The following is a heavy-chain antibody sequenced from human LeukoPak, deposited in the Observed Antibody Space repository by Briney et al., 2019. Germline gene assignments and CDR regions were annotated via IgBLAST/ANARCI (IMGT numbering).Heavy chain of an antibody. D-gene: IGHD3-10*01. CDR1: GGSISSGGYY. CDR3: ARGLLWFGELTLPAQHQGRYFDY. Sequence: NPSETLSLTCTVSGGSISSGGYYWSWIRQPPGKGLEWIGEINHSGSTNYNPSLKSRVTISVDTSKNQFSLKLSSVTAADTAVYYCARGLLWFGELTLPAQHQGRYFDYWGQGTLVTVSS. J-gene: IGHJ4*02. CDR2: INHSGST. V-gene: IGHV4-39*07.